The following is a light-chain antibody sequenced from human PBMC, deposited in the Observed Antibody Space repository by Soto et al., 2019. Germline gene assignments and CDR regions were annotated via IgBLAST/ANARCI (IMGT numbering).Light chain of an antibody. CDR2: GAS. V-gene: IGKV3-15*01. CDR1: QSVSIN. J-gene: IGKJ4*01. CDR3: QHYNNWLGT. Sequence: EIVMTQSPATLSVSPGERATLSCRASQSVSINLAWYQQKLGQAPRLLIYGASTRATGIPARFSGSGSGTEFFLNISSLQSEDSAIYYCQHYNNWLGTFGGGTKVDIK.